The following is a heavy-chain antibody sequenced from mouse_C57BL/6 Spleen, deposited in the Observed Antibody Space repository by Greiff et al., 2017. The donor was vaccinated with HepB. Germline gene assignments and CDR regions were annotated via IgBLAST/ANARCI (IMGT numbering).Heavy chain of an antibody. Sequence: VQLQESGAELVRPGASVKLSCKASGYTFTDYYINWVKQRPGQGLEWIARIYPGSGNTYYNEKFKGKATLTAEKSSSTAYMQLSSLTSEDSAVYFCARCGYYDAMDYWGQGTSVTVSS. V-gene: IGHV1-76*01. J-gene: IGHJ4*01. D-gene: IGHD2-2*01. CDR3: ARCGYYDAMDY. CDR2: IYPGSGNT. CDR1: GYTFTDYY.